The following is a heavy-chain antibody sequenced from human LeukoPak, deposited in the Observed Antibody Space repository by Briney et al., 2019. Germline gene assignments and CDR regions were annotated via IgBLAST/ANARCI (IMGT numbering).Heavy chain of an antibody. CDR1: GFTFSGSA. D-gene: IGHD1-26*01. J-gene: IGHJ3*02. Sequence: GGSLRLSCAASGFTFSGSAMHWVRQASGKGLEWVGRIRSKANSYATAYAASVKGRFTISRDDSKNTAYLQMNSLKTEDTAVYYCTRHPDRWELSDAFDIWGQGTMVTVSS. V-gene: IGHV3-73*01. CDR2: IRSKANSYAT. CDR3: TRHPDRWELSDAFDI.